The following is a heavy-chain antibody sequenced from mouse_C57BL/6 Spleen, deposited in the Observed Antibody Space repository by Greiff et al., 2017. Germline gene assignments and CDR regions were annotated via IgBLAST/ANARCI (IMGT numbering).Heavy chain of an antibody. D-gene: IGHD4-1*01. J-gene: IGHJ1*03. CDR1: GYAFSSSW. CDR2: IYPGDGDT. V-gene: IGHV1-82*01. Sequence: VQLQQSGPELVKPGASVKISCKASGYAFSSSWMNWVKQRPGKGLEWIGRIYPGDGDTNYNGKFKGKATLTADKSSSTAYMQLSSLTSEDSAVYFCARALGSWYFDVWGTGTTVTVSS. CDR3: ARALGSWYFDV.